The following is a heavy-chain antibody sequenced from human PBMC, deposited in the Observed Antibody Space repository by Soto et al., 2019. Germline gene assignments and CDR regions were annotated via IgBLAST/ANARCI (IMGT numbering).Heavy chain of an antibody. CDR1: GFSFSSYW. Sequence: PVGSLRLSYTASGFSFSSYWMHWLRQVPGKGLVWVSRINGDGDYTNYADSVKGRFTISRDNAKNTLYLQMNSLRAEDTAVYYCARERGGYSSDFWGQGTLVTVSS. CDR3: ARERGGYSSDF. D-gene: IGHD2-15*01. J-gene: IGHJ4*02. CDR2: INGDGDYT. V-gene: IGHV3-74*01.